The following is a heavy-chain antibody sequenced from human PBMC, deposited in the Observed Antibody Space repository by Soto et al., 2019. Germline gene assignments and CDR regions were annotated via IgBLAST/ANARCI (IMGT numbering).Heavy chain of an antibody. J-gene: IGHJ4*02. V-gene: IGHV3-74*01. D-gene: IGHD1-26*01. Sequence: EVQQVESGGGLVQPGGSLRLSCAASGFTFSNYWMHWIRQAPGNGLVWVSRIASDESTTTYADSVKGRFTISRDNAKNTLYLQMNSLRAEDTAVYYCARGGGSHAHPPDYWGQGTLVTVSS. CDR2: IASDESTT. CDR3: ARGGGSHAHPPDY. CDR1: GFTFSNYW.